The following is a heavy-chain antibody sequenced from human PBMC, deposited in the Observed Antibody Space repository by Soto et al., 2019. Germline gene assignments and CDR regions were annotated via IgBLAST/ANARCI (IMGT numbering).Heavy chain of an antibody. J-gene: IGHJ6*02. V-gene: IGHV3-30*18. CDR1: GFTFSSYG. D-gene: IGHD6-6*01. CDR2: ISYDGSNK. Sequence: GGSLRLSCAASGFTFSSYGMHWVRQAPGKGLEWVAVISYDGSNKYYADSVKGRFTISRDNSKNTLYLQMNSLRAEDTAVYYCAKGGDSSSSDYYYYGMDVWGQGTTVTVSS. CDR3: AKGGDSSSSDYYYYGMDV.